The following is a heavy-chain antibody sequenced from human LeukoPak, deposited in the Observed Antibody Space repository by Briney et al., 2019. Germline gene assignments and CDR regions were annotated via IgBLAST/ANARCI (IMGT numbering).Heavy chain of an antibody. CDR2: IVGSGDTT. Sequence: QPGGSLRLSCAASGFTFSNYAMSWVRQAPGKGLYWVSAIVGSGDTTYYTNSVKGRFTISRDNSKNTLYLHMSSLRAEDTAVYYCAKGTRSSPNDAADIWGQGTMVTVSS. D-gene: IGHD1-26*01. J-gene: IGHJ3*02. V-gene: IGHV3-23*01. CDR1: GFTFSNYA. CDR3: AKGTRSSPNDAADI.